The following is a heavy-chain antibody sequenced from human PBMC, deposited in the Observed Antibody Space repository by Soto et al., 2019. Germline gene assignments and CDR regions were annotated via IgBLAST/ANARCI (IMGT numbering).Heavy chain of an antibody. CDR2: IYWNDDK. D-gene: IGHD3-10*01. CDR3: AHVSARGHFDF. Sequence: GLDLEWLALIYWNDDKRYSPSLKSRLTITKDTSKNQVVLTMTNMDPVDTATYYCAHVSARGHFDFWGQGTLVTVSS. J-gene: IGHJ4*02. V-gene: IGHV2-5*01.